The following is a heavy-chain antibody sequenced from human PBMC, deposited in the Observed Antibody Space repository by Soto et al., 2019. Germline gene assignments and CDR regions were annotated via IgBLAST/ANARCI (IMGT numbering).Heavy chain of an antibody. D-gene: IGHD5-12*01. CDR2: INHSGST. V-gene: IGHV4-34*01. CDR3: AGWRSRRGRKERGYSGYDIPGRYFDY. J-gene: IGHJ4*02. Sequence: SETLSLTCAVYGGSFSGYYWSWIRQPPGKGLEWIGEINHSGSTNYNPSLKSRVTISVDTSKNQFSLKLSSVTAADTAVYYCAGWRSRRGRKERGYSGYDIPGRYFDYWGQGTLVTVSS. CDR1: GGSFSGYY.